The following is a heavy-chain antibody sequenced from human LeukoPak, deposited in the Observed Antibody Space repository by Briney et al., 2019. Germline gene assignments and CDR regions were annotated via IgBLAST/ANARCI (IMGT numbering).Heavy chain of an antibody. CDR3: ARGLNGYYSFWDY. CDR2: IKQDGSEK. Sequence: GGSLRLSCAASGFTFSSYWMSWVRQAPGKGLEWVANIKQDGSEKYYVDSVKGRFTISRDNAKNSLYLQMNSLRAEDTAVYYCARGLNGYYSFWDYWGQGTLVTVSS. CDR1: GFTFSSYW. J-gene: IGHJ4*02. D-gene: IGHD3-22*01. V-gene: IGHV3-7*01.